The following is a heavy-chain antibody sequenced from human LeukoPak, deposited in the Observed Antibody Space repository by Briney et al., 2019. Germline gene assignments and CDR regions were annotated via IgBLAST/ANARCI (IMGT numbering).Heavy chain of an antibody. CDR1: GFTFSDYY. CDR2: ISSSSSRT. CDR3: AEERRTGSGAALDY. J-gene: IGHJ4*02. Sequence: PGRSLRLSCAASGFTFSDYYMIWIRQAPGKGLEWVSYISSSSSRTNYADSVKGRFTISRDNAKNSLYLQMYSLRAEDTAVYYCAEERRTGSGAALDYWGPGTLVTVSS. D-gene: IGHD6-19*01. V-gene: IGHV3-11*06.